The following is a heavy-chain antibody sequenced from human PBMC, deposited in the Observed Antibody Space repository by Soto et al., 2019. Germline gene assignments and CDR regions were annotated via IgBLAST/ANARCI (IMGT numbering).Heavy chain of an antibody. D-gene: IGHD3-10*01. CDR2: IYYSGST. Sequence: ASETPSLTFPFSGFSLSSDYLSWIRRPPGKGLEWIGYIYYSGSTNYNPSLKSRVTISVDTSKNQFSLKLSSVTAADTAVYYRARHLGSMALDAFDIWGQGTVVTVSS. CDR3: ARHLGSMALDAFDI. V-gene: IGHV4-59*08. J-gene: IGHJ3*02. CDR1: GFSLSSDY.